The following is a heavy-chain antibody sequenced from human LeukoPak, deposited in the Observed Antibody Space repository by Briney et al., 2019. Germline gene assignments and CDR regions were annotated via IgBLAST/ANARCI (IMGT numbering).Heavy chain of an antibody. J-gene: IGHJ1*01. Sequence: GGSLRLSCVASGFTFSSYWMHWVRQAPGKGLVWVSRIKSDGSTSYADSVKGRFTISRDNAKNTVSLQMNSLRAEDTGVYFCARAPSEIGGYYPEYFRHWGQGTLVTVSS. CDR2: IKSDGST. V-gene: IGHV3-74*01. CDR3: ARAPSEIGGYYPEYFRH. CDR1: GFTFSSYW. D-gene: IGHD3-22*01.